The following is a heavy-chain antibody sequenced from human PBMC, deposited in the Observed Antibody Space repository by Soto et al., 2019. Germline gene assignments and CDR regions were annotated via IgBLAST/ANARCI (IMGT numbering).Heavy chain of an antibody. J-gene: IGHJ4*02. CDR1: GGTFNSDL. D-gene: IGHD2-2*01. V-gene: IGHV1-69*06. Sequence: QVQLVQSGAEVKNPGSSVKVSCKTSGGTFNSDLIDGVRQAPGQGLEWMGGIIPAFGTAKYAQKFQGRVTITADKSKTTAYMELRTLTSEDTAVYYWARGLDQPPVGLYFDTWGQGTLVTVSS. CDR3: ARGLDQPPVGLYFDT. CDR2: IIPAFGTA.